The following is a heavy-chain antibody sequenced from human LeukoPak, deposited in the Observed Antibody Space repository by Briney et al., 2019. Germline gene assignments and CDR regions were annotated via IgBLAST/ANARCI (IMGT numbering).Heavy chain of an antibody. CDR2: IKQDGSEK. J-gene: IGHJ4*02. CDR3: ARGPSRYHNT. V-gene: IGHV3-7*01. CDR1: GFPLRSYW. Sequence: GSLRLSCAASGFPLRSYWKGWVRPAPGKGLEWVANIKQDGSEKYYVDSVKGRFTISRDNAKNSLYLQMNSLRAEDTAVYYCARGPSRYHNTGGQGTLVTVSS. D-gene: IGHD5-12*01.